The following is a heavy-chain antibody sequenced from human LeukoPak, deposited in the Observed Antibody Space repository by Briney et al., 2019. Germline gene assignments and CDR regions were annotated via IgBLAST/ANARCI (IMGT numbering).Heavy chain of an antibody. J-gene: IGHJ4*02. V-gene: IGHV1-69*13. CDR1: GGTFSSYA. CDR2: IIPIFGTA. CDR3: ARARAAYCGGDCYSLDY. Sequence: SVKVSCKASGGTFSSYAISWVRQAPGQGLEWMGGIIPIFGTANYAQKFQGRVTITADESTSTAYMELSSLRSEDTAVYYCARARAAYCGGDCYSLDYWGQGTLVTVSS. D-gene: IGHD2-21*02.